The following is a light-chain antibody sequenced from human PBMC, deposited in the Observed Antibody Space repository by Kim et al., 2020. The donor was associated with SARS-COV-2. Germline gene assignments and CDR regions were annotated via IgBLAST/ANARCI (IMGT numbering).Light chain of an antibody. CDR1: SGHSQYA. Sequence: ASVKLTCALRSGHSQYAIAWQQQQPQKGPRYLMKLNSDGSHNKGDGIPDRFSGSSSGAERYLIISSLQSEDEADYYCQTWGTGIWVFGGGTQLTVL. J-gene: IGLJ3*02. CDR2: LNSDGSH. CDR3: QTWGTGIWV. V-gene: IGLV4-69*01.